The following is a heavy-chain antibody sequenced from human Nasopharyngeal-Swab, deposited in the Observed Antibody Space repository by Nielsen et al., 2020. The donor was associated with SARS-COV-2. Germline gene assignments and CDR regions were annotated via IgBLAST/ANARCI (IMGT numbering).Heavy chain of an antibody. CDR2: ISSSGNIK. Sequence: VRQAPGKGLEWVSFISSSGNIKNYAESVKGRFTVSRDNTKNSLHLQMSSLRAEDTAVYYCARENYGISTGGRNLDSWGQGTLVTVSS. V-gene: IGHV3-48*03. CDR3: ARENYGISTGGRNLDS. D-gene: IGHD6-13*01. J-gene: IGHJ4*02.